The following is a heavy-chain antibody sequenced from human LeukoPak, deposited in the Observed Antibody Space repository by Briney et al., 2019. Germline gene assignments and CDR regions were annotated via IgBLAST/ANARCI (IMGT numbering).Heavy chain of an antibody. J-gene: IGHJ4*02. CDR3: ARVSASSNAPFDY. V-gene: IGHV3-74*01. D-gene: IGHD5/OR15-5a*01. CDR1: EFTFSSYW. Sequence: GGSLSLSCAASEFTFSSYWMHWVRQAPGKGLVWVSSINSDGGTTYYADSVKGRVTISRDNAKSTLYLQMNSLRAEDTAVYYCARVSASSNAPFDYWGQGTLVTVSS. CDR2: INSDGGTT.